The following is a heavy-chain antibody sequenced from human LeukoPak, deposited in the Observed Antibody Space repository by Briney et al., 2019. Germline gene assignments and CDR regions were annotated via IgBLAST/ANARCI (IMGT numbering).Heavy chain of an antibody. D-gene: IGHD1-14*01. J-gene: IGHJ3*02. CDR1: GFTVSRNY. Sequence: GGSLRLSCAASGFTVSRNYMTWVRQGPGKGLEWVSIIYSGGSTNYADSVKGRFAISRDTSKNTLYLQMNSLRAEDTAVYYCARGRTRRSPFDIWGRGTMVTVSS. CDR2: IYSGGST. CDR3: ARGRTRRSPFDI. V-gene: IGHV3-53*01.